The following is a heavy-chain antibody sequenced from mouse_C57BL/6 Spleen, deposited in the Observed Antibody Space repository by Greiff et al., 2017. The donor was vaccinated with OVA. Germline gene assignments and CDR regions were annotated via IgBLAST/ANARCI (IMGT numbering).Heavy chain of an antibody. Sequence: EVKLQESGGGLVKPGGSLKLSCAASGFTFSSYTMSWVRQTPEKRLEWVATISGGGGNTYYPDSVKGRFTISRDNAKNTLYPQMSSLRSEDTALYYCARHYYLDYWGQGTTLTVSS. CDR2: ISGGGGNT. J-gene: IGHJ2*01. CDR3: ARHYYLDY. CDR1: GFTFSSYT. V-gene: IGHV5-9*01.